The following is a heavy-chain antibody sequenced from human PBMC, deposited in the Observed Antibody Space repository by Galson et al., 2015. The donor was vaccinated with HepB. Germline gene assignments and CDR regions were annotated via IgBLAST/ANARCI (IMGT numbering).Heavy chain of an antibody. CDR2: IYYSGST. J-gene: IGHJ4*02. V-gene: IGHV4-39*01. CDR3: ARRGGAAAGKSFDY. CDR1: GGSISSSSYY. D-gene: IGHD6-13*01. Sequence: LSLTCTVSGGSISSSSYYWGWIRQPPGKGLEWIGSIYYSGSTYYNPSLKSRVTISVDTSKNQFSLKLSSVTAADTAVYYCARRGGAAAGKSFDYWGQGTLVTVSS.